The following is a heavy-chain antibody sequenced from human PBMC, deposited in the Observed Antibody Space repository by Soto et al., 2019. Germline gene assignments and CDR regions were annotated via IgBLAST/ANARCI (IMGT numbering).Heavy chain of an antibody. CDR2: ISAYNGNT. D-gene: IGHD3-10*01. CDR3: ARGVGSGSYYNQYNWFDP. J-gene: IGHJ5*02. CDR1: GYTFTNYG. V-gene: IGHV1-18*01. Sequence: QVQLVQSGAEVNKPGASVKVSCKASGYTFTNYGISWVRQAPGQGLEWMGWISAYNGNTKYAQKLQGRVTRTTDTSTRTAYMALRSLRSDDTAVYYCARGVGSGSYYNQYNWFDPWGQGTLVTVSS.